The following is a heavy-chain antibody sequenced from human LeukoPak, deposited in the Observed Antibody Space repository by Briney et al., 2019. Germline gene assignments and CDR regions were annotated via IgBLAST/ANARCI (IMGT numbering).Heavy chain of an antibody. CDR2: IYYSGST. V-gene: IGHV4-39*01. CDR3: ARRIDLAGSTFDY. Sequence: LRLSCAASGFTFSNYELNWVRQAPGKGLEWLGSIYYSGSTSYNPSLKRRVTISVDMSKDQFSLMLSAVTAADTAVYYCARRIDLAGSTFDYWGQGALVTVSS. CDR1: GFTFSNYEL. D-gene: IGHD3-9*01. J-gene: IGHJ4*02.